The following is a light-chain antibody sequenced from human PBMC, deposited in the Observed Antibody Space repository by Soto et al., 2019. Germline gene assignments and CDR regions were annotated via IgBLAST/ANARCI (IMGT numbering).Light chain of an antibody. CDR2: GAS. Sequence: EIVMTQSPGTLSVSPGERATLSCRASQSVSGNLAWYQQKPGQAPRLLIYGASTRATGIPARFSGSGSGTEFTLTISSLQSEDFAVYYCQQCNNWPPITFGQGTRLEIK. CDR1: QSVSGN. J-gene: IGKJ5*01. V-gene: IGKV3-15*01. CDR3: QQCNNWPPIT.